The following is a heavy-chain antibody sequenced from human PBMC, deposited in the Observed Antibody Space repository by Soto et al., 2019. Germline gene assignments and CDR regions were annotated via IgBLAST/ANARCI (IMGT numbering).Heavy chain of an antibody. J-gene: IGHJ6*02. CDR2: TYYRSKWYN. CDR1: GDSVSSNSAA. CDR3: AREMEWLLYTDKHYGMDV. D-gene: IGHD3-3*01. V-gene: IGHV6-1*01. Sequence: RAQTLSLTCAISGDSVSSNSAAWNWIRQSPSRGLEWLGRTYYRSKWYNDYAVSVKSRITINPDTSKNQFSLQLNSVTPEDTAVYYCAREMEWLLYTDKHYGMDVWGQGTTVTVSS.